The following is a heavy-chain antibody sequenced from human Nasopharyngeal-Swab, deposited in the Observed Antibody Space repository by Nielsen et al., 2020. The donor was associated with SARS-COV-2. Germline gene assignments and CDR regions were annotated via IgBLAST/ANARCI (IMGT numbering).Heavy chain of an antibody. J-gene: IGHJ3*02. CDR1: GGSINSSY. CDR2: IYHSGST. CDR3: ARTYSGSYWAGHDAFDI. V-gene: IGHV4-59*08. Sequence: SETLSLTCTVSGGSINSSYWSWIRQPPGKGLEWIGSIYHSGSTYYNPSLKSRVTISVDTSKNQFSLKLSSVTAADTAVYYCARTYSGSYWAGHDAFDIWGQGTMVTVSS. D-gene: IGHD1-26*01.